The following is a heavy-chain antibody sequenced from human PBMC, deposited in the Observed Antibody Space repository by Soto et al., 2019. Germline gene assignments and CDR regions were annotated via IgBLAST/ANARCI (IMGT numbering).Heavy chain of an antibody. CDR3: ARHQAGNNYHYFLDV. Sequence: SETLSLTCTVSGGSINSGTFYWGWIRQSPGTGLEWIGNVAYSGSTFYNPSLKSRVTISVDTSKSQFSLSLNSVTATDTAIYYCARHQAGNNYHYFLDVWGKGTTVTVSS. J-gene: IGHJ6*03. V-gene: IGHV4-39*01. CDR1: GGSINSGTFY. CDR2: VAYSGST.